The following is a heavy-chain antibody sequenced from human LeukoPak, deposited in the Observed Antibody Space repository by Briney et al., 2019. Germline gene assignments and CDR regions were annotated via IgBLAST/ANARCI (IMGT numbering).Heavy chain of an antibody. V-gene: IGHV4-61*01. J-gene: IGHJ3*02. D-gene: IGHD2-15*01. CDR2: IYYSGST. CDR1: GGSISSSNW. CDR3: ARVRYSGGVDAFDI. Sequence: SETLSLTCAVSGGSISSSNWWSWIRQPPGKGLEWIGYIYYSGSTNYNPSLKSRVTISVDTSKNQFSLKLSSVTAADTAVYYCARVRYSGGVDAFDIWGQGTMVTVSS.